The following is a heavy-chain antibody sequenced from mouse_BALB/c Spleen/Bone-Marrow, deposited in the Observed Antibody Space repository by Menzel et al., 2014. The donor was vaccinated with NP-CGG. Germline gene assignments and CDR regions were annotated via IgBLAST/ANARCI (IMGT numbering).Heavy chain of an antibody. J-gene: IGHJ2*01. D-gene: IGHD2-3*01. CDR3: AIYFYFDY. CDR2: IDPANGNA. V-gene: IGHV14-3*02. CDR1: GLNIKDTY. Sequence: EVKLQESGAELVKPGASVRLSCTASGLNIKDTYMHWVKQRPDQGLEWIGRIDPANGNAKHDPKFQGKAAITADTSSNTTYLQLSSLTSEDTAVYYCAIYFYFDYWGQGTTLTVSS.